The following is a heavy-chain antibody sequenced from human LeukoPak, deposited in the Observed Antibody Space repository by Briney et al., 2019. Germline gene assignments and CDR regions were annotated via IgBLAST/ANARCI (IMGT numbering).Heavy chain of an antibody. CDR1: GASVSSSH. Sequence: PSETLSLTCLVSGASVSSSHWNWIRQLPGKGLEWIGCLSYTGKTDYNPSLTSRVTISLDTSKNQVSLKLKYLTAADTAVYYCSEGYFEPFDHWGQGISVTVSS. D-gene: IGHD5-24*01. J-gene: IGHJ4*02. V-gene: IGHV4-59*02. CDR3: SEGYFEPFDH. CDR2: LSYTGKT.